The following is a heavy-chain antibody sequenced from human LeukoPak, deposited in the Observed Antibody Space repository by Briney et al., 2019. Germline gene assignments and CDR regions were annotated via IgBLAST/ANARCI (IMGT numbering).Heavy chain of an antibody. CDR3: AKNRGAGSHYYYHMNV. D-gene: IGHD1-26*01. CDR1: NFAFSTYA. Sequence: GGSLRLSCAASNFAFSTYAMTWVRRAPGKGLEWVSSITGSGAGTSYADSVKGRFTISRDNSKSTLFLQMNSLRAEDTAVYYCAKNRGAGSHYYYHMNVWGKGTTVTVSS. CDR2: ITGSGAGT. J-gene: IGHJ6*03. V-gene: IGHV3-23*01.